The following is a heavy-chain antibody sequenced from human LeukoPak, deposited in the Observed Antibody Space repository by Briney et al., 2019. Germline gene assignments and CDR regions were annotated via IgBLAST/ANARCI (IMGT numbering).Heavy chain of an antibody. J-gene: IGHJ3*02. CDR3: ARRRWGAFDI. CDR1: GYSISSGYF. Sequence: SETLSLTCTVSGYSISSGYFWGWIRQPPGKGLEWIGSIYHSGSTYYNPSLKSRVTISVDTSKNQFSLKLSSVTAADTAVYYCARRRWGAFDIWGQGTMVTVSS. CDR2: IYHSGST. D-gene: IGHD5-24*01. V-gene: IGHV4-38-2*02.